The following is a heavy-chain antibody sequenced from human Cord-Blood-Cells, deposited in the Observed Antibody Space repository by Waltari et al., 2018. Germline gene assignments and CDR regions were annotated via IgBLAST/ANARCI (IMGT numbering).Heavy chain of an antibody. Sequence: QVQLVESGGGVVQPGRSLRLPCAAAGFTFSSYGMPWVRQAPGKGLEWVAVISYDGSNKYYADSVKGRFTISRDNSKNTLYLQMNSLRAEDTAVYYCAKSLGVVVVAADYWGQGTLVTVSS. CDR1: GFTFSSYG. J-gene: IGHJ4*02. CDR2: ISYDGSNK. D-gene: IGHD2-15*01. V-gene: IGHV3-30*18. CDR3: AKSLGVVVVAADY.